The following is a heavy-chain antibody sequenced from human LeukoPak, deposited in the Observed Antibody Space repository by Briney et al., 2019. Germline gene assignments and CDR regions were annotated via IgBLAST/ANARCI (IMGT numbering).Heavy chain of an antibody. CDR1: GFTFSSYG. V-gene: IGHV3-30*18. D-gene: IGHD2-15*01. CDR3: AKDVGMVGYCSGGSCYAIDY. CDR2: ISYGGSNK. J-gene: IGHJ4*02. Sequence: GRSLRLSCAASGFTFSSYGMHCVRQAPGKGLEWVAVISYGGSNKFYADSVKGRFTISRDNSKNTLYLQMNSLRAEDTAVYYCAKDVGMVGYCSGGSCYAIDYWGQGTLVTVSS.